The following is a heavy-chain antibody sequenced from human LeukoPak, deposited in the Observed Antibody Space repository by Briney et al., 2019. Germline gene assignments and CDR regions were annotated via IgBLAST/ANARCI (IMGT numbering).Heavy chain of an antibody. CDR1: GGSFSGYY. CDR3: ARGRMIAAAGTGWFDP. CDR2: INHSGST. D-gene: IGHD6-13*01. J-gene: IGHJ5*02. V-gene: IGHV4-34*01. Sequence: SETLSLTCAVYGGSFSGYYWSWIRQPPGKGLEWSGEINHSGSTNYNPSLKSRVTISVDTSKNQFSLKLSSVTAADTAVYYCARGRMIAAAGTGWFDPWGQGTLVTVSS.